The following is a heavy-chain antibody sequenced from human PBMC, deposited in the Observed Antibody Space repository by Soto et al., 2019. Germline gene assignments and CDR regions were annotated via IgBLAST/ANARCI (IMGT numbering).Heavy chain of an antibody. V-gene: IGHV3-33*01. Sequence: QVQLVESGGGVVQPGRSLRLSCAASGFIFNEYGMHWVRQAPGKGLEWVAVIWYDGSNKYYADSVKGRFTSSRDNSKNTMSLQMNSLRVDDTAIYYCARWGCSGSNCNLNQRSFDLWGQGTLVTVSS. CDR3: ARWGCSGSNCNLNQRSFDL. D-gene: IGHD2-15*01. J-gene: IGHJ4*02. CDR1: GFIFNEYG. CDR2: IWYDGSNK.